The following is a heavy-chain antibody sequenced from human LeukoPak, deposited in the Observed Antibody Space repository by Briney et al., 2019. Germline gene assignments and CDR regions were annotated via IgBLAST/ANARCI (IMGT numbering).Heavy chain of an antibody. J-gene: IGHJ4*02. CDR1: GGTSSSYA. Sequence: SVKVSCKASGGTSSSYAISWVRQAPGQGLEWMGRIIPILGIANYAQKFQGRVTITADKSTSTAYMELSSLRSEDTAVYYCARADTAMVLRPPSFDYWGQGTLVTVSS. CDR3: ARADTAMVLRPPSFDY. D-gene: IGHD5-18*01. V-gene: IGHV1-69*04. CDR2: IIPILGIA.